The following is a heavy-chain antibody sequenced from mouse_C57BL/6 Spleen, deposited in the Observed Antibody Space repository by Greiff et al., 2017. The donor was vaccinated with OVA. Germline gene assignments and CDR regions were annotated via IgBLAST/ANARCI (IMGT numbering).Heavy chain of an antibody. J-gene: IGHJ1*03. V-gene: IGHV3-6*01. CDR3: ARDPLYGNYEGWYFDV. Sequence: EVQLQQSGPGLVKPSQSLSLTCSVTGYSITSGYYWNWIRQFPGNKLEWMGYISYDGSNNYNPSLKNRISITRDTSKNQFFLKLNSVTTEDTATYYCARDPLYGNYEGWYFDVWGTGTTVTVSS. CDR1: GYSITSGYY. CDR2: ISYDGSN. D-gene: IGHD2-1*01.